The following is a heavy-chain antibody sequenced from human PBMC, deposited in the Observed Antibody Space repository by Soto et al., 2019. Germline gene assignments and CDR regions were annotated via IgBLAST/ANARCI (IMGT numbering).Heavy chain of an antibody. J-gene: IGHJ4*02. CDR2: ISATGTTT. D-gene: IGHD6-13*01. V-gene: IGHV3-23*01. Sequence: LRLSCAASEFSFSSYALNWVRQAPGKGLEWVSAISATGTTTYYADSVKGRFTISRDNSKRTLFLQMDSLSPEDTAVYYCATYSSPFDYWGQGTMVTVYS. CDR3: ATYSSPFDY. CDR1: EFSFSSYA.